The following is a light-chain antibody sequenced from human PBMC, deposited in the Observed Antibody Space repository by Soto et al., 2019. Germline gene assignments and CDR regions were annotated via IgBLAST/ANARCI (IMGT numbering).Light chain of an antibody. CDR3: QQYGSPWT. CDR1: QSVSGSY. J-gene: IGKJ1*01. CDR2: GAS. Sequence: EFVLTQSPGTLSLSPGERATLSCRASQSVSGSYLAWYQQKPGQSPRLLIYGASSRATGIPDRFSGSGSGKDFTLTISRLEPEDFAVYFCQQYGSPWTFGQGTKVEIK. V-gene: IGKV3-20*01.